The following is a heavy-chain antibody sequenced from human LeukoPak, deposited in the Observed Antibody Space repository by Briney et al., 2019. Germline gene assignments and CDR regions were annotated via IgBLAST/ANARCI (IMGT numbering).Heavy chain of an antibody. CDR1: GFTFSNYE. J-gene: IGHJ5*02. CDR3: ARVRVYGEHQFDP. CDR2: ISSSGSSSK. D-gene: IGHD4-17*01. Sequence: HPGGSLRLSCAASGFTFSNYEMAWARQAPGKGLLWVSYISSSGSSSKYYADSVKGRFTISRDNAKNSLYLQMNSLRADDTALYYCARVRVYGEHQFDPWGQGTLVTVSS. V-gene: IGHV3-48*03.